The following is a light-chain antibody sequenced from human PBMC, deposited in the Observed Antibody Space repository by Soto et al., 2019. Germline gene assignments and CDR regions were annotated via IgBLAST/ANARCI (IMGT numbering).Light chain of an antibody. J-gene: IGLJ1*01. CDR3: GTWDSSLSAYV. CDR2: DNN. V-gene: IGLV1-51*01. CDR1: SSSIGNNY. Sequence: QSVLTQPPSVSAAPGQKVTISCSGRSSSIGNNYVSWYQQLPGTAPKLLIYDNNKRPSGIPDRFSGSKSGTAATLGITGLQTGDEADYYCGTWDSSLSAYVFGTGTKLTVL.